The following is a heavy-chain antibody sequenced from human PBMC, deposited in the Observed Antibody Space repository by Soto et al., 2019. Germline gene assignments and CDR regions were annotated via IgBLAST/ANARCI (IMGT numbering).Heavy chain of an antibody. CDR2: INPTRGT. CDR3: AKDFHSGSYLGRSFDI. V-gene: IGHV4-34*01. J-gene: IGHJ3*02. D-gene: IGHD1-26*01. Sequence: SETLSLTCAVSSGSFTGHFWNWIRQPPGKGLEWIGEINPTRGTNYNPSLKSRVAIFIETSTNQFSLTLTSVTAEDTAVYYCAKDFHSGSYLGRSFDIWGQGTMVTVSS. CDR1: SGSFTGHF.